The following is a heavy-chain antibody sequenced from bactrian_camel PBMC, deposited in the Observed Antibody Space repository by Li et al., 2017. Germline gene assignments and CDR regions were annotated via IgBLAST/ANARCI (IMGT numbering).Heavy chain of an antibody. D-gene: IGHD2*01. V-gene: IGHV3S53*01. CDR2: LASDGST. CDR1: RYTYKRNC. J-gene: IGHJ4*01. CDR3: AADRRRHGPPSLRPGDYSV. Sequence: HVQLVESGGGSVQAGGSLRLSCAAGRYTYKRNCMGWFRQRPGKEREGVASLASDGSTIYANSLKGRFTISKDNARNWLDLQMESLEPGDTARYYCAADRRRHGPPSLRPGDYSVWGQGTQVTVS.